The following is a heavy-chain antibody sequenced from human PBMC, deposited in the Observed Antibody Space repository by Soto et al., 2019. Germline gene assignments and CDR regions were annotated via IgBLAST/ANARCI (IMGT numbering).Heavy chain of an antibody. V-gene: IGHV4-34*01. D-gene: IGHD3-22*01. Sequence: SETLSLTCAVSGGSFRGFYWTWIRQSPGKGLEWLGDINHVGITNYNPSPKSQVSIPVDTSKSQFSLKLSSVTAADTAVYYCARVGPWVPYYYDSSPYTFENWFDPWGQGTLVTVS. CDR1: GGSFRGFY. CDR2: INHVGIT. J-gene: IGHJ5*02. CDR3: ARVGPWVPYYYDSSPYTFENWFDP.